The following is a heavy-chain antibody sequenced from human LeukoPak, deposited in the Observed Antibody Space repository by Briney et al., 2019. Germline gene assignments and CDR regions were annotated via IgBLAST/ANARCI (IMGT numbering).Heavy chain of an antibody. Sequence: GGSLRLSCAASGFPFDDYGMSWVRQAPGKGLEWVSGINWNGGSTGYADSVKGRFTISRDNAKNSLYLQMNSLRAEDTALYHCARGSSVVPAAIGVSPFGNYGDYWGQGTLVTVSS. CDR1: GFPFDDYG. CDR2: INWNGGST. CDR3: ARGSSVVPAAIGVSPFGNYGDY. J-gene: IGHJ4*02. D-gene: IGHD2-2*01. V-gene: IGHV3-20*01.